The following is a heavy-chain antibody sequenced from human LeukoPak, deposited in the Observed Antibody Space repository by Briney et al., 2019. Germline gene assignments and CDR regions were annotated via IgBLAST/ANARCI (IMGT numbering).Heavy chain of an antibody. D-gene: IGHD3-9*01. Sequence: GESLRLSCAASGFTFSRYWIHWVRQAPGKGLEWVSRINPDGSTTTYADSVKGRFTISRDNAKNSLYLEMNDLTPEDTAVYFCARHAGGPPPKNDVFTLTPAGLWGQGTLVIVSS. CDR3: ARHAGGPPPKNDVFTLTPAGL. V-gene: IGHV3-74*01. J-gene: IGHJ4*02. CDR2: INPDGSTT. CDR1: GFTFSRYW.